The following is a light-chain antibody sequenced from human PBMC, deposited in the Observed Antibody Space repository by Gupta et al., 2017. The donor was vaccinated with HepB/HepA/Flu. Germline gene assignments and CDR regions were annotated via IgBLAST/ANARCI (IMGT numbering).Light chain of an antibody. Sequence: DIHLTQSPSVLSASVGDKVTITCQASQDIRQFLNWFQQKPGKAPELLISGVSNVQAGVPSRFSGDGDGTDFVLTINSLQPEDSATYFCQQYDNAPYTFGQGSKLRI. CDR2: GVS. CDR1: QDIRQF. CDR3: QQYDNAPYT. V-gene: IGKV1-33*01. J-gene: IGKJ2*01.